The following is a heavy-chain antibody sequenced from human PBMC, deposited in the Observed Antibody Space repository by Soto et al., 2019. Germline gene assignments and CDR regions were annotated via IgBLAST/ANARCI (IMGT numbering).Heavy chain of an antibody. CDR1: GFTFRNYA. V-gene: IGHV3-9*01. D-gene: IGHD4-17*01. Sequence: GGSLRLSCAASGFTFRNYAMHWVRRAPGKGLEWVSGISWHSGTIGYADSVRGRFTISRDNAKNSLYLQMNSLRPEDTALYYCVKEKLYSDYEYYFDYWGQGTLVTVSS. CDR2: ISWHSGTI. CDR3: VKEKLYSDYEYYFDY. J-gene: IGHJ4*02.